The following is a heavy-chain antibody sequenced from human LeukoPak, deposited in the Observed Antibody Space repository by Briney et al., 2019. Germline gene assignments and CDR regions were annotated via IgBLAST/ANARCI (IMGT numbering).Heavy chain of an antibody. Sequence: SETLSLTCAVYGGSFSGYHWSWIRQPPGKGLEWIGEINHSGSTNYNPSLKSRVTISVDTSKNQFSLKLSSVTAADTAVYYCARGPRQARYGSGSYYKRNAFDIWGQGTMVTVSS. J-gene: IGHJ3*02. CDR3: ARGPRQARYGSGSYYKRNAFDI. D-gene: IGHD3-10*01. V-gene: IGHV4-34*01. CDR1: GGSFSGYH. CDR2: INHSGST.